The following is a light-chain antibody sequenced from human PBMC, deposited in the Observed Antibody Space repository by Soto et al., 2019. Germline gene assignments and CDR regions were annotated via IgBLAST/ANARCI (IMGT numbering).Light chain of an antibody. CDR1: QSLSRTY. CDR3: HQYDSAPPT. Sequence: EIVLTQSPGTLSLSPGERDTLSCRASQSLSRTYLAWYQQRLGQAPRLLIYGACSRATGCPDRFSGSGSGTDFILYISRLEPEDFALYYCHQYDSAPPTFGQGT. CDR2: GAC. J-gene: IGKJ2*01. V-gene: IGKV3-20*01.